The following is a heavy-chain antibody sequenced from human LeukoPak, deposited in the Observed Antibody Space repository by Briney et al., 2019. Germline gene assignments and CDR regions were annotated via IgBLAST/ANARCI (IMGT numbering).Heavy chain of an antibody. CDR1: GFTFSSYA. D-gene: IGHD3-22*01. CDR2: VVGVGAT. J-gene: IGHJ4*02. Sequence: GGSLRLSCAASGFTFSSYAMTWVRQAPGKGLEWVSTVVGVGATFYADSVKGRFTISRDNSKTTLYLQMNSLRAEDTALYYCASLDYFDSSDYGDYWGQGTLVTVSS. V-gene: IGHV3-23*01. CDR3: ASLDYFDSSDYGDY.